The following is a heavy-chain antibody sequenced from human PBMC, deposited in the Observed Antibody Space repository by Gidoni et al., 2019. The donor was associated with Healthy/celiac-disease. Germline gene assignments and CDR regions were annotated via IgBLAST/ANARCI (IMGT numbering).Heavy chain of an antibody. J-gene: IGHJ4*02. CDR2: ISYDGSNK. V-gene: IGHV3-30*04. CDR1: GFTLSSYA. CDR3: ARAPRYNWNYLDY. Sequence: QVQLVESGGGVVQPGRSLRLSCAAPGFTLSSYAMHWVRQAPGKGLEWVAVISYDGSNKYYADSVKGRFTISRDNSKNTLYLQMNSLRAEDTAVYYCARAPRYNWNYLDYWGQGTLVTVSS. D-gene: IGHD1-20*01.